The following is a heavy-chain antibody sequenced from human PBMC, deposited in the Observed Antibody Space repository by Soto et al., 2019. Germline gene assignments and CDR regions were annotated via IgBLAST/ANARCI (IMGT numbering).Heavy chain of an antibody. CDR2: IYYSGST. V-gene: IGHV4-59*01. J-gene: IGHJ4*02. D-gene: IGHD3-22*01. Sequence: SETLSLTCTVSGGSISSYYLSWSRQPPGKGLEWIVYIYYSGSTNYNPSLKSRVTISVDTSKNQFSLKLSSVTAADTAVYYCARGRYYDSSGSLGFDYWGQGTLVTVSS. CDR3: ARGRYYDSSGSLGFDY. CDR1: GGSISSYY.